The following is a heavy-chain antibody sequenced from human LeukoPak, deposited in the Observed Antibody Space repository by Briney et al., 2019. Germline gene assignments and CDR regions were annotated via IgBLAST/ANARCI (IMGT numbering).Heavy chain of an antibody. D-gene: IGHD4-17*01. V-gene: IGHV4-59*08. J-gene: IGHJ4*02. Sequence: SETLSLTCTVSGGSISGYYWSWIRQPPGKGLEWIAYIYYSGSSVYNPSLKGRVTISVDTSKNQFSLKLSSVTAADTAVCYCARHRDSGDYPLDYWGQGTLVTVSS. CDR1: GGSISGYY. CDR3: ARHRDSGDYPLDY. CDR2: IYYSGSS.